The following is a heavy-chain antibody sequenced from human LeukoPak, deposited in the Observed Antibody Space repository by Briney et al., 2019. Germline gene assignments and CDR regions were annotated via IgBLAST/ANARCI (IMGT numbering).Heavy chain of an antibody. J-gene: IGHJ3*02. Sequence: QPGGSLRLSCATSGFTFSSYWMSWVRKAPGKGLEWVANIDQDGSQKYYLDSVKGRFTISRDNTKSSLYLQMNSLRAEDTAVYYCARNAFDIWGQGTVLTVSS. CDR1: GFTFSSYW. V-gene: IGHV3-7*01. CDR3: ARNAFDI. CDR2: IDQDGSQK.